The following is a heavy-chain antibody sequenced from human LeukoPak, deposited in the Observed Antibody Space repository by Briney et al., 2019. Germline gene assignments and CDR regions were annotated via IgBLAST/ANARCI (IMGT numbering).Heavy chain of an antibody. V-gene: IGHV4-39*01. CDR3: ARHDYGASNWFAP. J-gene: IGHJ5*02. CDR1: GGSITSSYYY. CDR2: IYYSGST. D-gene: IGHD4-17*01. Sequence: SETLSLTCTVSGGSITSSYYYWGWIRQPPGKGREWIGSIYYSGSTYYNPSRKSRFTISVETSKKQFLLKLSSVTAAEPGVYYCARHDYGASNWFAPWGQGTLVTVS.